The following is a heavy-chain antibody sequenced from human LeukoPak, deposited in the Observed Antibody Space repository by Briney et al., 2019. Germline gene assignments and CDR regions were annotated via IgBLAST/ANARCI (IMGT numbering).Heavy chain of an antibody. CDR1: GFTFSNYG. CDR3: AKVRVGTAHFDY. CDR2: ISHDGSNN. V-gene: IGHV3-30*18. D-gene: IGHD2-15*01. J-gene: IGHJ4*02. Sequence: QPGGSLRLSCAASGFTFSNYGMHWVRQAPGKGLEWVVVISHDGSNNNYADSVKGRFTISGDNSKNTLYLQMNSLRPEDTAVYYCAKVRVGTAHFDYWGQGTLVTVSS.